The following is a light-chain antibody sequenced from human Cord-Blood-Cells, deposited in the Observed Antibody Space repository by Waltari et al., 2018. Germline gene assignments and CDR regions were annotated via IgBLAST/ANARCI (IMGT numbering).Light chain of an antibody. CDR2: DVS. CDR1: TSDVGGYNY. Sequence: QSALTQPASVSGSPGQSITISCTGTTSDVGGYNYGSWYQQHPGKAPKLMIYDVSNRPSGVSNRFSGSKSGNTASLTISGLQAEDEAEYYCSSYTSSSTYVFGTGTKVTVL. J-gene: IGLJ1*01. CDR3: SSYTSSSTYV. V-gene: IGLV2-14*01.